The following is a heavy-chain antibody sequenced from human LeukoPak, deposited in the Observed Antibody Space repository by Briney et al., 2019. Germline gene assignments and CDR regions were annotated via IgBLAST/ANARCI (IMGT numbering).Heavy chain of an antibody. J-gene: IGHJ4*02. CDR1: GASISSHF. CDR2: IHYSGST. D-gene: IGHD2-8*01. CDR3: AGGGGVPTSALDLDY. V-gene: IGHV4-59*11. Sequence: PSETLSLTCTVEGASISSHFSSSVRQPPGKRLEWIGYIHYSGSTNYKPSLKSRVTISIDTSKNQLSLTLNSVTSPHTAVYYCAGGGGVPTSALDLDYWGQGTLVTVSS.